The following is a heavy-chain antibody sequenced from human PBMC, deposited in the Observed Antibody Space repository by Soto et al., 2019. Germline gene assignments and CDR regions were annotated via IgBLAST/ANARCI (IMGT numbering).Heavy chain of an antibody. CDR2: INPATGAA. D-gene: IGHD3-3*01. J-gene: IGHJ3*02. CDR3: ARGGGVGVAGSAAFDM. Sequence: QLHLVQSGAVVKKPGASVTVSCSASGYPVTAYYMHWVRQAPGRGLEWMGGINPATGAAKCTQTCPGRVTMTRDASTITVFMELSGLTSGDKAVFYCARGGGVGVAGSAAFDMWGQGTLVTVSS. CDR1: GYPVTAYY. V-gene: IGHV1-2*02.